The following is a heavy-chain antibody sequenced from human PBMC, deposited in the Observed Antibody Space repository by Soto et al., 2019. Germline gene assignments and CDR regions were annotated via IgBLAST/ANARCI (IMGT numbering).Heavy chain of an antibody. D-gene: IGHD6-13*01. J-gene: IGHJ4*02. V-gene: IGHV3-21*01. CDR1: GFTFGSYS. CDR2: IGGSSGHI. CDR3: AKDQGSSWYEIDY. Sequence: GGSLRLSCAASGFTFGSYSMVWVRQAPEKGLEWVSSIGGSSGHIYYADSLKGRFTISRDNAKNSLYLQMNSLRVEDTAVYYCAKDQGSSWYEIDYWGQGTLVTVSS.